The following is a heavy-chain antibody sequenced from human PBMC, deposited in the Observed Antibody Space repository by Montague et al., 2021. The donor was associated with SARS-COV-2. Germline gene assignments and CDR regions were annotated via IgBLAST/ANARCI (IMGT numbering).Heavy chain of an antibody. V-gene: IGHV3-23*01. CDR1: GFTFSSYA. J-gene: IGHJ6*02. CDR3: AKVGSSWYHGYYYGMDV. Sequence: SLRLSCAASGFTFSSYAMSWVRQAPGKGLEWVSAISGSGGSTYYADSVKGLFTISRDNSKNTLYLQMNSLRAEDTAVYYCAKVGSSWYHGYYYGMDVWGQGTTVTVSS. D-gene: IGHD6-13*01. CDR2: ISGSGGST.